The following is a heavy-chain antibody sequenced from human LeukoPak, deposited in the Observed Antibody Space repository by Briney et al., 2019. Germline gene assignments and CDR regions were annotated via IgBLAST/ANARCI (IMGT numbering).Heavy chain of an antibody. CDR1: GFTFSSYS. D-gene: IGHD5-18*01. V-gene: IGHV3-21*01. CDR2: ISSSSSYI. Sequence: AGGSLRLSCAASGFTFSSYSMNWVRQARGKGLDWVSSISSSSSYIYYADSVKGRFTIYRDNSKNTLYLQMNSLRTEDTAVYYCVRAPDSYGYGGFDYWGQGALVTVCS. CDR3: VRAPDSYGYGGFDY. J-gene: IGHJ4*01.